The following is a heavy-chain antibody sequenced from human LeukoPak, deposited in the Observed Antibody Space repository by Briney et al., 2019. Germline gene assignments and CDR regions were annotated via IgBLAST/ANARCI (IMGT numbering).Heavy chain of an antibody. Sequence: GGSLRLSCAASGFTFSSYNMNWVRQAPGKGLEWVSYISRSSSTKYYADSVKGRFTISRDNAKNSLYLQMNSLRAEDTAVYYCARASVNYYDSSGYWAFDYWGQGTLVTVSS. CDR1: GFTFSSYN. CDR2: ISRSSSTK. D-gene: IGHD3-22*01. CDR3: ARASVNYYDSSGYWAFDY. J-gene: IGHJ4*02. V-gene: IGHV3-48*04.